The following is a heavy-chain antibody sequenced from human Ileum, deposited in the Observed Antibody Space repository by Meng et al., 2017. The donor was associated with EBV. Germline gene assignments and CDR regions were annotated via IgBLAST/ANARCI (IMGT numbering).Heavy chain of an antibody. D-gene: IGHD2-8*02. Sequence: QHQPWGAGLLKPSETLPLTCAVNGGSLVGAYWHWIRQPPGKGLEWIGEIIHGGSPSYNPSLKSRVTISIDPSKNQLSLMLSSVTAADTAVYYCARRPTGIDYWGQGTLVTVSS. CDR2: IIHGGSP. CDR1: GGSLVGAY. J-gene: IGHJ4*02. CDR3: ARRPTGIDY. V-gene: IGHV4-34*12.